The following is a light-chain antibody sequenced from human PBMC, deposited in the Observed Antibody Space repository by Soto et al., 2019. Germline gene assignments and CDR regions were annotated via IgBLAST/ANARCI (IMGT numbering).Light chain of an antibody. J-gene: IGKJ3*01. CDR2: SAS. V-gene: IGKV1-39*01. Sequence: DIQMTQSPSFLSASVGDRVTITCRASQSITNYLNWYQHKPGKAPKLLIYSASTLQSGVPSRFSGSGSGTYFTLTISSLQPEDFATYFCQQSHIIPFTFGPGT. CDR1: QSITNY. CDR3: QQSHIIPFT.